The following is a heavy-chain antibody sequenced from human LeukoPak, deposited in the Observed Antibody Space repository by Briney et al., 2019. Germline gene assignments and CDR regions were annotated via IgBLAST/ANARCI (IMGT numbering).Heavy chain of an antibody. V-gene: IGHV3-23*01. CDR2: ISGSGGDT. CDR3: ARDSYCTSTTCRRDFDY. Sequence: GGSLRLSCAASGFTFTSYAMSWVRQAPGKGLEWVSAISGSGGDTYYADSVKGRFTLSRDNSENTLYLQMNSLRADDTAVYYCARDSYCTSTTCRRDFDYWGQGTLVTVSS. D-gene: IGHD2-2*01. J-gene: IGHJ4*02. CDR1: GFTFTSYA.